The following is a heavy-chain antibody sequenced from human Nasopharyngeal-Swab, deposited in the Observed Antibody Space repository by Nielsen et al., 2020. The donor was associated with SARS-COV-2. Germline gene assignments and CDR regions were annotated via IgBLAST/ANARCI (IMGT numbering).Heavy chain of an antibody. CDR3: AKEQYAGSSVDY. J-gene: IGHJ4*02. CDR2: ISGSGGNT. CDR1: GFTFSNYA. V-gene: IGHV3-23*01. D-gene: IGHD1-26*01. Sequence: GESLKISCAASGFTFSNYAMNWVRQAPGKGLEWVSAISGSGGNTYYADSVKGRFTISRDNSRNTLYVHMNSLRAEDTAVYYCAKEQYAGSSVDYWGQGTLVTVSS.